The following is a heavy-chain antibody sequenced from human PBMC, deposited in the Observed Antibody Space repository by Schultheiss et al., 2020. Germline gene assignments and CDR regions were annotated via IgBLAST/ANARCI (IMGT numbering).Heavy chain of an antibody. V-gene: IGHV4-59*01. CDR3: ARVIRGPHYYDSSGYRYYFDY. CDR2: IYYSGST. J-gene: IGHJ4*02. D-gene: IGHD3-22*01. CDR1: GGSISSYY. Sequence: SETLSLTCTVSGGSISSYYWSWIRQPPGKGLEWIGYIYYSGSTNYNPSLKSRVTISVDTSKNQFSLKLSSVTAADTAVYYCARVIRGPHYYDSSGYRYYFDYWGQGTRVTVSS.